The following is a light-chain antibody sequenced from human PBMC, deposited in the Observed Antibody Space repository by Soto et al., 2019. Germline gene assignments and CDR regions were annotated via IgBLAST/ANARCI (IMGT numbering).Light chain of an antibody. CDR3: SSYTSSSVDYV. V-gene: IGLV2-14*01. CDR1: SSDVGGYNY. CDR2: EVS. Sequence: QSALTQPASVSGSPGQSITISCTGTSSDVGGYNYVSWYQQHPGKAPKLMIYEVSNRPSWVSNRFSGSKSGNTASLTISGLQADDEADYYCSSYTSSSVDYVFGTGTKVTVL. J-gene: IGLJ1*01.